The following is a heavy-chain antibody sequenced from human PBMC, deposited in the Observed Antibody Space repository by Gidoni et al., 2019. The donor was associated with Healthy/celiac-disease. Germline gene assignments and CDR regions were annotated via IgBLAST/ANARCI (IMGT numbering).Heavy chain of an antibody. CDR2: IYSVAIT. D-gene: IGHD4-4*01. CDR3: ARDVPLPTT. J-gene: IGHJ4*02. CDR1: GVTVSSNY. Sequence: EVKRVETGGGWIQPEGSLRLSGAASGVTVSSNYRSWVRQAPGKGLEWVSVIYSVAITYYASSVKVRFTISRATSKNTLYLQMNSLTAEDTAVYYCARDVPLPTTWGQGTLVTVSS. V-gene: IGHV3-53*02.